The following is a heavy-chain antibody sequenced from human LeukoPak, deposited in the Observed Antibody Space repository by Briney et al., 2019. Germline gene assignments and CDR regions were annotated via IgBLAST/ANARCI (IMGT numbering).Heavy chain of an antibody. CDR1: AFIFSGHW. D-gene: IGHD4-23*01. J-gene: IGHJ3*02. V-gene: IGHV3-7*03. CDR2: IKEDGSER. CDR3: ARSPYGGDDAFDI. Sequence: GGSLRLSCEGSAFIFSGHWMNWVRQTPGKGLEWVASIKEDGSERQYVDSVKGRFSISRDNTKGSLFSQLNSLRAEDTAVYYCARSPYGGDDAFDIWGQGTMVTVSS.